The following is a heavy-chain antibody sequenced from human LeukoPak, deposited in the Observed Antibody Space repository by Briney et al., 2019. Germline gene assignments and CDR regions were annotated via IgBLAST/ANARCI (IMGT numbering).Heavy chain of an antibody. V-gene: IGHV1-69*13. J-gene: IGHJ6*03. D-gene: IGHD6-19*01. CDR2: IIPIFGTA. Sequence: SVKVSCKASGGTFSSYAISWVRQAPGQGLEWMGGIIPIFGTANYAQKFQGRVTITADESTSTAYMELSSLRSEDTAVYYCARDKSSGWYPSYYYYYMDVWGKGTTVTVSS. CDR3: ARDKSSGWYPSYYYYYMDV. CDR1: GGTFSSYA.